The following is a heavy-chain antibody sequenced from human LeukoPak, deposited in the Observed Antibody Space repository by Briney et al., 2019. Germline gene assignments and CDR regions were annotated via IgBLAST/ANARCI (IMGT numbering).Heavy chain of an antibody. V-gene: IGHV4-34*01. CDR1: GGSFSGYC. J-gene: IGHJ4*02. CDR2: INHSGST. Sequence: SETLSLTCAVYGGSFSGYCWSWIRQPPGKGLEWIGEINHSGSTNYNPSLKSRVTISVDTSKNQFSLKLSSVTAADTAVYYCASMYCGGDCPSNFDYWGQGTLVTVSS. CDR3: ASMYCGGDCPSNFDY. D-gene: IGHD2-21*02.